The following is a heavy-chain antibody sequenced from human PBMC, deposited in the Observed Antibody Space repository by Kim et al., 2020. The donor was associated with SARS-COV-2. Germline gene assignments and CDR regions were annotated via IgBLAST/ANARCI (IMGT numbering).Heavy chain of an antibody. Sequence: GGSLRLSCAASGFTFSNAWMSWVRQAPGKGLEWVGRIKSKTDGGTTDYAAPVKGRFTISRDDSKNTLYLQMNSLKTEDTAVYYCTTSYDILTGYSYYYYGMDVWGQGTTVTVSS. J-gene: IGHJ6*02. V-gene: IGHV3-15*01. CDR1: GFTFSNAW. D-gene: IGHD3-9*01. CDR3: TTSYDILTGYSYYYYGMDV. CDR2: IKSKTDGGTT.